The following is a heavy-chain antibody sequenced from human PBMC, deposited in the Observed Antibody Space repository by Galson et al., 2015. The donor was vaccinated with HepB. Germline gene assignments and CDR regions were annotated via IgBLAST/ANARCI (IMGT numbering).Heavy chain of an antibody. V-gene: IGHV1-69*13. CDR1: GYTFTSYG. Sequence: SVKVSCKASGYTFTSYGISWVRQAPGQGLEWMGGIIPIFGTANYAQKFQGRVTITADESTSTAYMELSSLRSEDTAVYYCARPPHGDQGDYFDYWGQGTLVTVSS. CDR3: ARPPHGDQGDYFDY. J-gene: IGHJ4*02. CDR2: IIPIFGTA. D-gene: IGHD4-17*01.